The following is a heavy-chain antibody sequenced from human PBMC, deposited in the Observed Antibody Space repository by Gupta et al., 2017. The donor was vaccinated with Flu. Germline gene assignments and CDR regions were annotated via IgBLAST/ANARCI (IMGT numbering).Heavy chain of an antibody. CDR3: ARVSVGSYHFDS. CDR2: INPDGSTT. J-gene: IGHJ4*02. Sequence: EVQLVESGGGLVQPGGSLSLSCGASGFTFSSYWMHWVRQAPGKGLVWVARINPDGSTTTYADSVKGRFTISRDNAKSTLYLQMDSLRGEDTAVYYCARVSVGSYHFDSWGQGTLVTVSS. V-gene: IGHV3-74*01. D-gene: IGHD3-10*01. CDR1: GFTFSSYW.